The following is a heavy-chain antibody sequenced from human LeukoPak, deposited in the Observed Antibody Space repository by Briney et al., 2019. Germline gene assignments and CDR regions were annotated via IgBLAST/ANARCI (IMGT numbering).Heavy chain of an antibody. Sequence: GGSLRLSCAASGFTFSRNAMVWVPQAPGKGLEWLSGISGSGVATYYADSVKGRFTISRDDSKNTLYLQMNSLRAEDTAVYYCAKGGAFTKEALGYWGQGTLVTVSS. D-gene: IGHD2-2*01. CDR2: ISGSGVAT. J-gene: IGHJ4*02. V-gene: IGHV3-23*01. CDR3: AKGGAFTKEALGY. CDR1: GFTFSRNA.